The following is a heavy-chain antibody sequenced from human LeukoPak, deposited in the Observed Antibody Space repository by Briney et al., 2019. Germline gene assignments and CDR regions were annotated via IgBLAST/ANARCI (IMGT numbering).Heavy chain of an antibody. CDR2: IFVSGNTA. CDR1: GFTFSSYE. Sequence: GGSLRLSCAASGFTFSSYEMTWIRQAPGKGREWVSHIFVSGNTAYYADSVKGRFTISRDDAKNSLYLQMNSLRAEDTAVYYCARDLRGRGWYFDLWGRGTLVTVSS. J-gene: IGHJ2*01. CDR3: ARDLRGRGWYFDL. V-gene: IGHV3-48*03. D-gene: IGHD3-10*01.